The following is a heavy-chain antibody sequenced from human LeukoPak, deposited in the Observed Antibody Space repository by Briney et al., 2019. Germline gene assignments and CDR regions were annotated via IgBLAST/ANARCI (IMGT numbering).Heavy chain of an antibody. Sequence: GGSLRLSCAASGFIFSTYSMIWVRQAPGKGLEWVSSISSSSSYIYYADSVRGRFTISRDNAKNSLYLQMNSLRAEDTAVYYCARGLTMVNDYWGQGTLVTVSS. CDR1: GFIFSTYS. CDR3: ARGLTMVNDY. CDR2: ISSSSSYI. J-gene: IGHJ4*02. V-gene: IGHV3-21*01. D-gene: IGHD4/OR15-4a*01.